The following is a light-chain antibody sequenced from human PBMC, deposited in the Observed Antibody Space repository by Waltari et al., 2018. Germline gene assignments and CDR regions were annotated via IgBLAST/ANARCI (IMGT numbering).Light chain of an antibody. CDR3: CSYAGSGTWV. V-gene: IGLV2-23*01. J-gene: IGLJ3*02. Sequence: QSALTQPASVSGSPGRSITISCTGTSSDVGSYNYVSWYQQHPGKAPKVMIYEGSKRPSGFSNRFSGFKSCNTASLTISGLQAEDEADYYGCSYAGSGTWVFGGGTKLTVL. CDR1: SSDVGSYNY. CDR2: EGS.